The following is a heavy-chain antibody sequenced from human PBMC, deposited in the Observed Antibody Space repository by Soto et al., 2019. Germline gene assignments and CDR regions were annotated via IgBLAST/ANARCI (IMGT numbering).Heavy chain of an antibody. CDR3: AASCVGCGGFNYYGMDV. CDR1: GGSISSGGYY. Sequence: SETLSLTCTVSGGSISSGGYYWNWIRQHPGKGLEWIGYIYYSGTTYYNPSLKSRVTISVDTSKNQFSLKLSSVTAADTAVYYCAASCVGCGGFNYYGMDVWGQGTTVTVYS. D-gene: IGHD2-21*01. CDR2: IYYSGTT. J-gene: IGHJ6*02. V-gene: IGHV4-31*03.